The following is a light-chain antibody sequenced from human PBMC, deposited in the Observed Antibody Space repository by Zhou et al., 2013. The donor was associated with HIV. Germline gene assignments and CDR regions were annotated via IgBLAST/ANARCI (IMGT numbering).Light chain of an antibody. CDR1: QPISNS. J-gene: IGKJ2*01. CDR2: GAS. Sequence: AIRITQSPSSLSASTGDRVTITCRASQPISNSLAWYQQKPGKVPQLLIHGASTLQNGVPSRFSGSGSGADFTLTISCLQSEDFATYFCQHYYTYPYTFGQGTRVEIK. V-gene: IGKV1-8*01. CDR3: QHYYTYPYT.